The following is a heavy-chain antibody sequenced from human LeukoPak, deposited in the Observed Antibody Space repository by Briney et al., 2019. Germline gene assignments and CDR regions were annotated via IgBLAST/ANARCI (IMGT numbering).Heavy chain of an antibody. D-gene: IGHD3-22*01. CDR1: GYTFTGYY. V-gene: IGHV1-2*02. J-gene: IGHJ4*02. CDR2: INPNSGGT. Sequence: ASVKVSCKASGYTFTGYYMHWVRQAPGQGLEWMGWINPNSGGTNYAQKFQGRVTMTRDTSISTAYMELSRLRSDDTAVYYCARAMTYYYGSSGYYSYWGQGTLVTVSS. CDR3: ARAMTYYYGSSGYYSY.